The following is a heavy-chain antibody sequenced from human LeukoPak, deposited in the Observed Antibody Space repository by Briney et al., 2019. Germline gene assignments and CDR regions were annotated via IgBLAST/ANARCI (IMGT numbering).Heavy chain of an antibody. J-gene: IGHJ5*02. CDR2: IKQDGSEK. V-gene: IGHV3-7*01. Sequence: PGGSLRLSCAASGFTFSIYWMSWVRQAPGKGLEWVANIKQDGSEKYYVDSAKGRFTISRDNAKNTLYLQMNSLRAEDTAVYYCASSSSYYDFWSGYYLDYNWFDPWGQGTLVTVSS. CDR1: GFTFSIYW. CDR3: ASSSSYYDFWSGYYLDYNWFDP. D-gene: IGHD3-3*01.